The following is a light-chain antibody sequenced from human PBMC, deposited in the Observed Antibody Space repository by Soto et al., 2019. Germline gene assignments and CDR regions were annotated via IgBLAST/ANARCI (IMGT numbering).Light chain of an antibody. CDR2: GVT. V-gene: IGLV2-23*02. CDR1: SSDVGSYDL. CDR3: CSYAGDSMSV. Sequence: QSALTQPASVSGSPGQSITISCTGTSSDVGSYDLVSWYQQHPGKVPKLMIFGVTKRPSGVSDRFSGSKSGNTASLTISGLQAEDEADYFCCSYAGDSMSVFGTGTKVTVL. J-gene: IGLJ1*01.